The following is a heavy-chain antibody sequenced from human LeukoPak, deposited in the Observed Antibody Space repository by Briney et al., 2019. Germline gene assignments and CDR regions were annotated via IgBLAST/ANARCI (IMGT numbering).Heavy chain of an antibody. CDR1: GFTFSSYA. CDR2: ISSNGGST. J-gene: IGHJ4*02. Sequence: EPGGSLGLSCSASGFTFSSYAMHWVRQAPGKGLEYVSAISSNGGSTYYADSVKGRFTISRDNSKNTLYLQMSSLRAEDTAVYYCVKDSSSWYGFPHFDYWGQGTLVTVSS. D-gene: IGHD6-13*01. V-gene: IGHV3-64D*06. CDR3: VKDSSSWYGFPHFDY.